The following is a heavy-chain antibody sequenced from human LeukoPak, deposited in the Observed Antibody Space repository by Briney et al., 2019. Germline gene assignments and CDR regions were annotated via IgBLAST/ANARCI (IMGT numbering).Heavy chain of an antibody. CDR2: IRSYGSA. J-gene: IGHJ4*02. CDR3: ARQDHGGSSGYYPPGVY. Sequence: KASETLSLTCIVSGGSISSSNYYWGWIRQPPGKGLEWIGAIRSYGSAYYNPSLSSRVTMSVDTSKNQFSLKLNSVTAADTAVYYCARQDHGGSSGYYPPGVYWGQGTLVTVSS. CDR1: GGSISSSNYY. V-gene: IGHV4-39*01. D-gene: IGHD3-22*01.